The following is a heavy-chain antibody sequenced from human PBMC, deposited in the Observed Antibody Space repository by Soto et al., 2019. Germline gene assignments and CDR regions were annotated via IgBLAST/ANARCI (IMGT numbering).Heavy chain of an antibody. J-gene: IGHJ4*02. D-gene: IGHD3-22*01. Sequence: QVQLVESGGGVVQPGRSLRLSCAASGFTFSSYAMHWVRQAPGKGLEWVAVISYDGSNKYYADSVKGRFTISRDNSKNTLYLQMNSLRAEDTAVYYCARELDDSSGPQDWGQGTLVTVSS. CDR3: ARELDDSSGPQD. CDR2: ISYDGSNK. CDR1: GFTFSSYA. V-gene: IGHV3-30-3*01.